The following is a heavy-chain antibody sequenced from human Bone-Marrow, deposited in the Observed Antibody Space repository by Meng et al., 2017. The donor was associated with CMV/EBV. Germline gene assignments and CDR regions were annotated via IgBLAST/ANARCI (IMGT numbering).Heavy chain of an antibody. CDR1: GYNFTSYG. Sequence: QVQLVQSGAEVKKPGASVKVSCKASGYNFTSYGISWVRQAPGQGLEWMGWISAYNGNTNYAQKLQGRVTMTTDTSTSTAYMELRSLRSDDTAVYYCARDLHSSSWYTTSYFWFDPWGQGTLVTVSS. CDR3: ARDLHSSSWYTTSYFWFDP. J-gene: IGHJ5*02. D-gene: IGHD6-13*01. V-gene: IGHV1-18*01. CDR2: ISAYNGNT.